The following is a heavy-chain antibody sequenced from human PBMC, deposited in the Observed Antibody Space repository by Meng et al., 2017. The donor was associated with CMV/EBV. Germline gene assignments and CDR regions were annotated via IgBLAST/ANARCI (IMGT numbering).Heavy chain of an antibody. CDR2: MNPNSGNT. J-gene: IGHJ6*02. Sequence: ASVKVSCKAFGYTFTGYDINWVRQATGQGLEWMGWMNPNSGNTGYAQKFQGRVTITRNSSISTAYMELSSLRSEDTAVYYCAREVGDGNDINYYYYYGMDVWGQGTTVTVSS. V-gene: IGHV1-8*03. D-gene: IGHD3-9*01. CDR1: GYTFTGYD. CDR3: AREVGDGNDINYYYYYGMDV.